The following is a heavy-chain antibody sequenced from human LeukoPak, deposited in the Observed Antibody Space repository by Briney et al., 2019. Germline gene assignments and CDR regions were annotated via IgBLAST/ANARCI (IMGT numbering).Heavy chain of an antibody. Sequence: GGSLRLSCAASGFTFSTNAMSWVRQAPGKGLEWVSGITGSGIRTYNADSAKGRFTISRDNSKDTLYLQMNNLRAEDTAVYYCAKAPPYKKYFDYWGQGTLVTVSS. CDR3: AKAPPYKKYFDY. V-gene: IGHV3-23*01. D-gene: IGHD1-1*01. J-gene: IGHJ4*02. CDR1: GFTFSTNA. CDR2: ITGSGIRT.